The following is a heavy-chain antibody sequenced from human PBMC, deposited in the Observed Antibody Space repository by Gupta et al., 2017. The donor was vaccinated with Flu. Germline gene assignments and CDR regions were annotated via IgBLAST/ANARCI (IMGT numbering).Heavy chain of an antibody. V-gene: IGHV3-7*01. D-gene: IGHD1-26*01. J-gene: IGHJ4*02. Sequence: EVQLVESGGGLVQPGGSLRLSCAASGFTFSSYWMSWVRQAPGKGLEWVATIKQDGSEKYYVDSVKGRFIISRDNAKNSLYLQMNSLRVEDTAVYYCTRVSHEWVLGYWGQGNLVTVSS. CDR1: GFTFSSYW. CDR2: IKQDGSEK. CDR3: TRVSHEWVLGY.